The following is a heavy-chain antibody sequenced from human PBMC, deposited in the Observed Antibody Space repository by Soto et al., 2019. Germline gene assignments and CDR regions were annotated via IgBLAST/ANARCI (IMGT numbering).Heavy chain of an antibody. CDR3: ARDPRAAAVFYYGMDV. D-gene: IGHD6-13*01. CDR2: INAGNGDT. J-gene: IGHJ6*02. Sequence: QVQLVQXXAEVKKPGASVKVSCKASGYTFSNYALYWVRQAPGQRLEWMGWINAGNGDTKYSQKFQGRVTITTDTSASTAYMELSSLRSEDTAIYYCARDPRAAAVFYYGMDVWGQGTTVTVSS. V-gene: IGHV1-3*01. CDR1: GYTFSNYA.